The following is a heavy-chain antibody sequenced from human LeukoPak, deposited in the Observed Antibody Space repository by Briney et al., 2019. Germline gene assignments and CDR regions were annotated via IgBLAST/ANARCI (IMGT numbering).Heavy chain of an antibody. V-gene: IGHV3-66*01. Sequence: GGSLRLSCTASGFSFSSNYLTWLRQAPGKGLECVSGIYSDSSTCYSDSVMGRFTNSRHNSKNTLYLQMNSLRAEDTAVYYCAREVGAAAAGKVPYYYYYYMDVWGKGTTVTVSS. CDR3: AREVGAAAAGKVPYYYYYYMDV. CDR1: GFSFSSNY. J-gene: IGHJ6*03. D-gene: IGHD6-13*01. CDR2: IYSDSST.